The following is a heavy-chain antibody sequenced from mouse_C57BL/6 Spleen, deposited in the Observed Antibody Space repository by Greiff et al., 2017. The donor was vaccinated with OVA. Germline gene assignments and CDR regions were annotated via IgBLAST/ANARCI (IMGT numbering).Heavy chain of an antibody. Sequence: EVKLVESGGGLVQPGGSLKLSCAASGFTFSDYYMYWVRQTPEKRLEWVAYISNGGGSTYYPDTVKGRFTISRDNAKNTLYLQMSRLKSEDTAMYYCARQGVYYGSSYWYFDVWGTGTTVTVSS. CDR1: GFTFSDYY. D-gene: IGHD1-1*01. J-gene: IGHJ1*03. V-gene: IGHV5-12*01. CDR2: ISNGGGST. CDR3: ARQGVYYGSSYWYFDV.